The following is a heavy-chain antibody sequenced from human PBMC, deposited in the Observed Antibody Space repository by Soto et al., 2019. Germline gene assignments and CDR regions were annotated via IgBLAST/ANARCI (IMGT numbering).Heavy chain of an antibody. CDR3: VKEVRTFDY. CDR1: GFTFSNYA. CDR2: ISSNGGTT. J-gene: IGHJ4*02. V-gene: IGHV3-64D*06. Sequence: PGGSLRLSCSASGFTFSNYAMHWVRQAPGKGLESVSAISSNGGTTFYADSVKGRFTISRDNSKNTVYLQMSSLRVEDTAVYYCVKEVRTFDYWGQGALVTVSS.